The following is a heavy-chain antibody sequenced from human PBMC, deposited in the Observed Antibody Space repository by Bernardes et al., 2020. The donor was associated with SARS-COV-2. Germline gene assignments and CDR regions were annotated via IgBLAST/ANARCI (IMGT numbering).Heavy chain of an antibody. J-gene: IGHJ6*01. D-gene: IGHD3-3*01. CDR3: ASFDSGLLERYSGVGV. CDR2: ICHRGIHI. V-gene: IGHV3-21*06. CDR1: GFILTDYS. Sequence: GGSLRLSCAASGFILTDYSFDWVRQAPGKGLEWVAYICHRGIHIYYSDSVKGRFVISRDSATNSLYLDLDSLKVEDTAVYYCASFDSGLLERYSGVGVRGQGTTVTVSS.